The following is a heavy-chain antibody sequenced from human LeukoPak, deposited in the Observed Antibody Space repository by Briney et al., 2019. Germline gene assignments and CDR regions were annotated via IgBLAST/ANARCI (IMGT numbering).Heavy chain of an antibody. CDR3: AREWDSGSYYLGYFDY. D-gene: IGHD1-26*01. CDR2: IRNKANSYTT. CDR1: GGSFSDHY. J-gene: IGHJ4*02. V-gene: IGHV3-72*01. Sequence: PSETLSLTCAVYGGSFSDHYMDWVRQAPGKGLEWVGRIRNKANSYTTEYAASVKGRFTISRDDSKNSLYLQMNSLKCEDTAVYYCAREWDSGSYYLGYFDYWGQGTLVTVSS.